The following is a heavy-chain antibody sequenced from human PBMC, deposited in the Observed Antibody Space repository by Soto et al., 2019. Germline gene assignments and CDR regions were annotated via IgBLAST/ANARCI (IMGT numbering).Heavy chain of an antibody. CDR2: ISDSGGST. D-gene: IGHD1-26*01. Sequence: EVQLLESGGGLVPPGGSLRLSCAASGFTFGSYAMGWVRQAPGRGLEWVSGISDSGGSTFHADSVKSRFTISRDNSKDTLYMEMSSLRVEDTAVYYCAKNRLPARWEIPAFDYWGQGTLVAVSS. V-gene: IGHV3-23*01. J-gene: IGHJ4*02. CDR3: AKNRLPARWEIPAFDY. CDR1: GFTFGSYA.